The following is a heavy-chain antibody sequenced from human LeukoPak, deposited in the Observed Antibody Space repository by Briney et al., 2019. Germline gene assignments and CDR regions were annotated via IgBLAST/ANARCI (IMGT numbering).Heavy chain of an antibody. D-gene: IGHD5-18*01. CDR1: GGSISSYY. V-gene: IGHV4-59*01. Sequence: SETLSLTCTVSGGSISSYYWSWIRQPPGKGLEWIGYIYYSGSTNYNPSLKSRVTISVDTSKNQFSLKLSSVTAADTAVYYCARDQIQLWHYGMDVWGQGTTVNVSS. CDR2: IYYSGST. J-gene: IGHJ6*02. CDR3: ARDQIQLWHYGMDV.